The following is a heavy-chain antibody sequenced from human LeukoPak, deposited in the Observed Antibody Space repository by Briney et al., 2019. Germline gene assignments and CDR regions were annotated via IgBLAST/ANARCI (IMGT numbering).Heavy chain of an antibody. Sequence: GGSLRLSCAASGFTFSSYAMSWVRQAPGKGPEWVSDINGSGGSTYYADSVKGRFTISRDNFKNTLYLQMNSLRAEDTAVYYCAKKYNTGLDPWGQGTLVTVSS. J-gene: IGHJ5*02. CDR1: GFTFSSYA. CDR2: INGSGGST. D-gene: IGHD1-14*01. CDR3: AKKYNTGLDP. V-gene: IGHV3-23*01.